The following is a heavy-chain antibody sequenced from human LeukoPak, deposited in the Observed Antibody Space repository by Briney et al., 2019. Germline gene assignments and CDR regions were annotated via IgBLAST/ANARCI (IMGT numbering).Heavy chain of an antibody. V-gene: IGHV3-23*01. CDR2: ISGSGGST. D-gene: IGHD2-15*01. CDR1: GFTFSSYA. J-gene: IGHJ4*02. Sequence: GGSLRLSCAASGFTFSSYAMSWVRQAPGKGLEWVSAISGSGGSTYYADSVKGRFTISRDNSKNTLYLQMNSLRAEDTAVYYCAKDHEDIVVVVAATAFDYWGQGTLVTVSS. CDR3: AKDHEDIVVVVAATAFDY.